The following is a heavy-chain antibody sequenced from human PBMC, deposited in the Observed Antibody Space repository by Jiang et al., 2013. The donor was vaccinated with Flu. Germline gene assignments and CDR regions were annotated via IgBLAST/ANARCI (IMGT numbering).Heavy chain of an antibody. V-gene: IGHV4-38-2*02. J-gene: IGHJ4*02. CDR3: ATTTGN. Sequence: LTCSVSGYSISSGYYWGWVRQPPGKGLEWIGSISHTGTTYYNPSLKTRLTISSDTSKNQFSLMLTSVTAADTAVYYCATTTGNWGQGTLVTVSS. D-gene: IGHD3-10*01. CDR1: GYSISSGYY. CDR2: ISHTGTT.